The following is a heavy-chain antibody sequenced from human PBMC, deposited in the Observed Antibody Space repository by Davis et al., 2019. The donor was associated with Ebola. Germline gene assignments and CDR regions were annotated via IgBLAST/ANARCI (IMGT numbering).Heavy chain of an antibody. CDR3: ARPRPQYYYDSFSHWYFDL. CDR2: IFSNGNS. Sequence: PSETLSLTCTVSGGSISGYYWGWVRQAPGKGLECIGYIFSNGNSNYNPSLKSRVTISVDTSKNQFSLKLSSVTAADTAVYYCARPRPQYYYDSFSHWYFDLWGRGTLVTVSS. D-gene: IGHD3-22*01. J-gene: IGHJ2*01. V-gene: IGHV4-59*08. CDR1: GGSISGYY.